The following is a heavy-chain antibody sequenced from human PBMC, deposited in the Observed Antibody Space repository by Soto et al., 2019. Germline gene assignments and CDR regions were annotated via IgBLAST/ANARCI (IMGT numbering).Heavy chain of an antibody. V-gene: IGHV4-31*01. D-gene: IGHD5-18*01. CDR3: ARSGYSYGPNPLLY. Sequence: SETLSLTCTVSGGSISSGGYYWSGIRQHPGKSLEWIGYIYYSVSTYYNQSLKSQVTISVYSSKNQFSLKLSSVTAADTAVYYCARSGYSYGPNPLLYWGQGTRVTVS. J-gene: IGHJ4*02. CDR1: GGSISSGGYY. CDR2: IYYSVST.